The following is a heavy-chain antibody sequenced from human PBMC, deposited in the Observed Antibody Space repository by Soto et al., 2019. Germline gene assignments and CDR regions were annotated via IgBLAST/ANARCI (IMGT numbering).Heavy chain of an antibody. Sequence: ASETLSLTCNVSGGSISNYYWTWVRQSPEKGLEWIGYMYYNGNINYNPSLKSRVTISIDTSKNQFSLTLKSVTAADTAVYYCASGGNWFDPWGQGVLV. CDR2: MYYNGNI. CDR1: GGSISNYY. V-gene: IGHV4-59*01. J-gene: IGHJ5*02. CDR3: ASGGNWFDP. D-gene: IGHD3-16*01.